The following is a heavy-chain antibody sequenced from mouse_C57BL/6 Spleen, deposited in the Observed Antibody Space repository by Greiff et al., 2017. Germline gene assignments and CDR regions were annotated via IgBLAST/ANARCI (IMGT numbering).Heavy chain of an antibody. V-gene: IGHV3-6*01. CDR2: ISYDGSN. Sequence: EVQLQQSGPGLVKPSQSLSLTCSVTGYSITSGYYWNWIRQFPGNKLEWMGYISYDGSNNYNPSLKNRISITRDTSKNQFFLKLNSVTTEDTATYYCARGGDSSGYPFDYWGQGTTLTVSS. CDR3: ARGGDSSGYPFDY. J-gene: IGHJ2*01. D-gene: IGHD3-2*02. CDR1: GYSITSGYY.